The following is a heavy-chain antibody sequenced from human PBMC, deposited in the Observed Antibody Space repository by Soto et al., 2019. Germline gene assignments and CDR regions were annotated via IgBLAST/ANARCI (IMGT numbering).Heavy chain of an antibody. J-gene: IGHJ6*02. V-gene: IGHV4-39*01. Sequence: QLQLQESGPGLVKPSETLSLTCTVSGGSISSSSYYWGWIRQPPGKGLEWIGSIYYSGITYYNPSLKSRVTISVDTSKNQFSLKLSSVTAADTAVYYCANLLRSYGMDVWGQGTTVTVSS. CDR2: IYYSGIT. CDR1: GGSISSSSYY. D-gene: IGHD3-22*01. CDR3: ANLLRSYGMDV.